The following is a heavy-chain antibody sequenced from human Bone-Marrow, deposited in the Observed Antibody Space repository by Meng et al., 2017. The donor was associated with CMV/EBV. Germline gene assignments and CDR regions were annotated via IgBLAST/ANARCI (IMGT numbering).Heavy chain of an antibody. Sequence: ASVKVSCKASEYTFTDYYIHWVRQAPGQGLEWMGLINPSGGSTRYAQKFQGRVTMTRDTSTSTVYMELSSLRSEDTAVYYCARSPAYCSSPICYSGGYYFDYWGQGTLVTVSS. CDR2: INPSGGST. CDR1: EYTFTDYY. D-gene: IGHD2-2*02. J-gene: IGHJ4*02. V-gene: IGHV1-46*01. CDR3: ARSPAYCSSPICYSGGYYFDY.